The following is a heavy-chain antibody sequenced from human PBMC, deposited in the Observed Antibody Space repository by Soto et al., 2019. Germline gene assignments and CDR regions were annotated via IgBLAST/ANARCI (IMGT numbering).Heavy chain of an antibody. CDR2: ISGSGGST. CDR3: AKDTYYYDSSGSLARAFDP. Sequence: EVQLLESGGGLVQPGGSLRLSCAASGFTFSSYAMSWVRQAPGKGLEWVSAISGSGGSTYYADSVKGRFTISRDNSKNTLYQQMNSLRADDTAVYYCAKDTYYYDSSGSLARAFDPWGQGTLVTVSS. V-gene: IGHV3-23*01. D-gene: IGHD3-22*01. J-gene: IGHJ5*02. CDR1: GFTFSSYA.